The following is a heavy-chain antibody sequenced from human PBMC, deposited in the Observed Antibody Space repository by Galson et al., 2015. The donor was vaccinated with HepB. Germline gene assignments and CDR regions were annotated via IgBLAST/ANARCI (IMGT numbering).Heavy chain of an antibody. Sequence: SLRLSCAASGFTFSDYYMSWIRQAPGKGLEWVSYISSSGSTIYYADSVKGRFTISRDNAKNSLYLQMNSLRAEDTAVYYCARDPITGTPTGNKSFLCDGMAVWGQGPSVTVSS. J-gene: IGHJ6*02. V-gene: IGHV3-11*01. CDR1: GFTFSDYY. CDR2: ISSSGSTI. CDR3: ARDPITGTPTGNKSFLCDGMAV. D-gene: IGHD3-16*01.